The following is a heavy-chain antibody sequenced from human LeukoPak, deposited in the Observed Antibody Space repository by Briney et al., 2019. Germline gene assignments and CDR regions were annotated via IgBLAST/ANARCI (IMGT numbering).Heavy chain of an antibody. D-gene: IGHD6-13*01. CDR2: IDWDDDK. J-gene: IGHJ4*02. CDR3: ARIRSSSWSVFDY. Sequence: SGPTLVNPTQTLTLTCTFSGFSLRTSGMCVSWIRQPPGKALEWLARIDWDDDKYYSTTLKTRLTISKDTSRNQVVLTMTNMDPVDTATYYCARIRSSSWSVFDYWGQGTLVTVSS. CDR1: GFSLRTSGMC. V-gene: IGHV2-70*11.